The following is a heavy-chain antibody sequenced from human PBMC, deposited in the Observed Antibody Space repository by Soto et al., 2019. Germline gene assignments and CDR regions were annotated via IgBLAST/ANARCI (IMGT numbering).Heavy chain of an antibody. D-gene: IGHD5-12*01. V-gene: IGHV1-2*02. CDR2: INPNSGGA. Sequence: GASVKVSCKASGYTFTGYYMHWVRQAPGQGLEWMGWINPNSGGANYAQKFQGRVTMTRDTSISTAYMELSRLRSDDTAVYYCARVVRWLQFYFDYWGQGTLVTVSS. CDR1: GYTFTGYY. CDR3: ARVVRWLQFYFDY. J-gene: IGHJ4*02.